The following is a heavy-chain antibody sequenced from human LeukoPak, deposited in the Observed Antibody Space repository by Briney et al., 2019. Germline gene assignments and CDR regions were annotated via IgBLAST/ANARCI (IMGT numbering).Heavy chain of an antibody. V-gene: IGHV3-74*01. CDR1: GFTFSSYW. D-gene: IGHD2-15*01. Sequence: GGSLRLSCAASGFTFSSYWMHWVRHAPGKGLVWVSRINSDGSSTSYADSVKGRFTISRDNAKNTLYLQMNSLRAEDTAVYYCARFVVSMAAYSYYYYGMDVWGQGTTVTVSS. J-gene: IGHJ6*02. CDR2: INSDGSST. CDR3: ARFVVSMAAYSYYYYGMDV.